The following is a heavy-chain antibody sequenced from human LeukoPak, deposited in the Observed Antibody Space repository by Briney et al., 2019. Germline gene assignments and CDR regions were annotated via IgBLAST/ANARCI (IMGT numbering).Heavy chain of an antibody. V-gene: IGHV3-7*04. CDR2: IKQDGSEK. CDR1: GVMFPSYW. CDR3: ARRHHFGFLDS. D-gene: IGHD3-10*01. J-gene: IGHJ4*02. Sequence: GGSLRLSCAASGVMFPSYWMTWVRQAPGKGLEWVANIKQDGSEKYYVDSVKGRFTISRDNAKNSVYLQMNRLRAEDTAVYYCARRHHFGFLDSWGQGTLVTVSS.